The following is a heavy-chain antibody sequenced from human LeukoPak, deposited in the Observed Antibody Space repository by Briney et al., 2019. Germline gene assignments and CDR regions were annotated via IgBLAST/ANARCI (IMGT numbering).Heavy chain of an antibody. V-gene: IGHV1-2*04. CDR3: ARSMVRGTDAFDI. CDR1: GYTFTGYY. CDR2: INPNSGGT. J-gene: IGHJ3*02. Sequence: ASVKVSCKASGYTFTGYYMHWVRQAPGQGLEWMGWINPNSGGTNYAQKFQGWVTMTRDTSISTAYMELSRLRSDDTAVYYCARSMVRGTDAFDIWGQGTMDTVSS. D-gene: IGHD3-10*01.